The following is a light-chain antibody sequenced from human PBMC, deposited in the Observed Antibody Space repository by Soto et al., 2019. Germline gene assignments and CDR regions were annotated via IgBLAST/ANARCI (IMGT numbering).Light chain of an antibody. CDR1: QSVSSSY. V-gene: IGKV3-20*01. Sequence: EIVLTQSPGTLSLSPGERATLSCRASQSVSSSYLAWYQQKPGQAPRLLIYGASSRATGIPDRFSGSGSGTDFTRTIRRLEPEDFAVYYCQQYGSSPRLFTFGPGTKVDIK. CDR3: QQYGSSPRLFT. CDR2: GAS. J-gene: IGKJ3*01.